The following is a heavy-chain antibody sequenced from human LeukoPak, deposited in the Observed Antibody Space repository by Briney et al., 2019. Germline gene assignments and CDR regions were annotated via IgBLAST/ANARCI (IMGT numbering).Heavy chain of an antibody. J-gene: IGHJ4*02. CDR1: GGSVSSGRYY. V-gene: IGHV4-61*01. D-gene: IGHD1-26*01. CDR3: ASVLVGATTVDY. Sequence: SETLSLTCTVSGGSVSSGRYYWSWIRQPPGKGLEWIGYIYYSVSTNYNPSLKSRVTISVDTSKNQFSLKLSSVTAADTAVYYCASVLVGATTVDYWGQGTLVTVSS. CDR2: IYYSVST.